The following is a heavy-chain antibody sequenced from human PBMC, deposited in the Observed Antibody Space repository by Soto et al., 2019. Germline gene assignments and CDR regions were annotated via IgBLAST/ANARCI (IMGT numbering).Heavy chain of an antibody. Sequence: QVPLVQSGADLKKPGASVKVSCKTSGYTFSGHFLQWVRQAPGAGPEWMGWINPNTGNTKYGQKFEGRVTMTRDMSSSTAYMELTRLTVDDTAVYFCARAGSYCSGGSCSFPYWGQGSLVTVSS. D-gene: IGHD2-15*01. J-gene: IGHJ4*02. CDR2: INPNTGNT. CDR3: ARAGSYCSGGSCSFPY. CDR1: GYTFSGHF. V-gene: IGHV1-2*02.